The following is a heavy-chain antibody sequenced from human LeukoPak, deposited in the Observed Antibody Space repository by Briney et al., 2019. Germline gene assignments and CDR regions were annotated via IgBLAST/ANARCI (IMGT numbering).Heavy chain of an antibody. J-gene: IGHJ6*02. V-gene: IGHV4-59*01. CDR2: IYYSGST. D-gene: IGHD4/OR15-4a*01. CDR1: GGSISSYY. Sequence: PSETLSLTCTVSGGSISSYYWSWIRQPPGKGLGLVGYIYYSGSTNYNPSLTSRVTISVDTSKNQFSLKLSSVTAADAAVYYCARDRARDGYYYGMDVWGQGTTVTVSS. CDR3: ARDRARDGYYYGMDV.